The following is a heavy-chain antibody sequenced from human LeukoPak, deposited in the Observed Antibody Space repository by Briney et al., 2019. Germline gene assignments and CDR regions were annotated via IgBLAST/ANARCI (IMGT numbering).Heavy chain of an antibody. CDR1: GFTFSSYA. CDR2: ISGSGGST. D-gene: IGHD3-10*01. Sequence: GGSLRLSCAASGFTFSSYAVSWVRQAPGKGLEWVSAISGSGGSTYYAESVKGRFTISRDNSKTTLHLQMNSLRAEDTVVYYCAKDSSASYASGSYSFDYWGQGTLVTVSS. V-gene: IGHV3-23*01. J-gene: IGHJ4*02. CDR3: AKDSSASYASGSYSFDY.